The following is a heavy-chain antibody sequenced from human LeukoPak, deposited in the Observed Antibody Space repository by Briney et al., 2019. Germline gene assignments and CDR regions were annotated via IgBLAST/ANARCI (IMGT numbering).Heavy chain of an antibody. J-gene: IGHJ4*02. D-gene: IGHD3-22*01. Sequence: ASVKVSCKASGFRFNSYGISWVRQAPGQGLEWMGWISAYNGNTNYAQKLQGRVTMTTDTSTSTAYMELRSLRSDDTAVYYCARESDSSGYGGYWGQGTLVTVSS. CDR1: GFRFNSYG. CDR3: ARESDSSGYGGY. CDR2: ISAYNGNT. V-gene: IGHV1-18*01.